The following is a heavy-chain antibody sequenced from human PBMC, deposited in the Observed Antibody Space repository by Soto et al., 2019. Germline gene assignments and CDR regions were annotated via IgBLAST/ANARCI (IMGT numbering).Heavy chain of an antibody. D-gene: IGHD2-2*01. J-gene: IGHJ2*01. CDR1: VYRYTDSA. CDR2: INAGSGSA. Sequence: ATVKASSKASVYRYTDSASYSLRQAPGQRLEWMGWINAGSGSAKYSQKFQGRVTITRDTSASTAYMELSSLNSEYTAVYYCAQSLFTSRSYYL. V-gene: IGHV1-3*01. CDR3: AQSLFTSRSYYL.